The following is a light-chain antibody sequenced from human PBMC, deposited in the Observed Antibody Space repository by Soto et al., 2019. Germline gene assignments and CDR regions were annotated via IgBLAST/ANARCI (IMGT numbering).Light chain of an antibody. CDR1: QSVRSTY. Sequence: EMVLTQSPGTLSLSAGGRATLSCRARQSVRSTYLAWYQQKPGQAPRLLIYGASNRATGIPDRFSGSASGTDFTLAISRLDPEDFAVYYCQQYGDSRWTFGQGTRADI. J-gene: IGKJ1*01. V-gene: IGKV3-20*01. CDR3: QQYGDSRWT. CDR2: GAS.